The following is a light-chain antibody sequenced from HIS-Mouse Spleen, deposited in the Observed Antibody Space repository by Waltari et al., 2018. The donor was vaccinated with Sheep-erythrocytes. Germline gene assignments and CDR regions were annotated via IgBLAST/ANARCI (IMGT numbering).Light chain of an antibody. J-gene: IGLJ2*01. V-gene: IGLV2-14*03. CDR1: SSDVGGYNY. Sequence: QSALTQPASVSGSPGQSITISCTGTSSDVGGYNYVSWYQQHPGKAPKLMIYDVSIRPSGVSTRFSGSQSGNTASLTISGLQAEDEADYYCSSYTSSSTLVVFGGGTKLTVL. CDR3: SSYTSSSTLVV. CDR2: DVS.